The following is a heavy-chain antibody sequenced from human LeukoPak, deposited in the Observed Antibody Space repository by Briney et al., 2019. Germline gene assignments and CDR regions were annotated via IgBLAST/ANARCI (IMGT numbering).Heavy chain of an antibody. CDR2: INPSGGST. J-gene: IGHJ3*02. Sequence: ASVKVSCKASGYTFTSYYMHWVRQAPGQGLEWMGIINPSGGSTSYAQKFQGRVTMTRDTSTSTVYMELSSLRSEDTAVYYCAREAVKGYSSAHDAFDIWGQGTMVTVSS. CDR1: GYTFTSYY. CDR3: AREAVKGYSSAHDAFDI. D-gene: IGHD6-19*01. V-gene: IGHV1-46*01.